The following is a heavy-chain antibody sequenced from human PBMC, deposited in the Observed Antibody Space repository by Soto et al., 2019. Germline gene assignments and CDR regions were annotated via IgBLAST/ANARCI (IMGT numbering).Heavy chain of an antibody. CDR2: ISYDGSNK. CDR1: GFTFSSYA. V-gene: IGHV3-30-3*01. CDR3: ARARSSGWYLSAAFDI. Sequence: QVQLVESGGGVVQPGRSLRLSCAASGFTFSSYAMHWVRQAPGKGLEWVAVISYDGSNKYYADSVKGRFTISRDNSKNTLYLQMNSLRAEDTAVYYCARARSSGWYLSAAFDIWGQGTMVTVSS. D-gene: IGHD6-19*01. J-gene: IGHJ3*02.